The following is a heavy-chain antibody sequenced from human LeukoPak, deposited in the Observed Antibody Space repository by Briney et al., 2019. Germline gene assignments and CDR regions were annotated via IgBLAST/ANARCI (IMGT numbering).Heavy chain of an antibody. J-gene: IGHJ4*02. CDR3: VKDQTVVVSALLSY. V-gene: IGHV3-64D*09. CDR2: ISGNGGST. CDR1: GFTFSSYA. D-gene: IGHD2-21*02. Sequence: AGGSLRLSCSASGFTFSSYAMHWVRQAPGKGLEYVSAISGNGGSTYYVDSVKGRFTISRDNSKNTLYLQMSSLRAEDTAVYYCVKDQTVVVSALLSYWGQGTLVAVSS.